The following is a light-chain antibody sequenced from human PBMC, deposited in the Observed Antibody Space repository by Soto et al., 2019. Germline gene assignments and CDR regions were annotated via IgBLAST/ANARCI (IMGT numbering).Light chain of an antibody. CDR3: LQYYNSPYT. J-gene: IGKJ2*01. CDR2: WAS. Sequence: DIVMTQSPDSLAVSLGERATINCKSSQSILYNSNNKNYLAWYQQKSGQPPKLLFYWASTRESGVPDRFGGSGSGTDFTLTSSSLQAEDVAVYYCLQYYNSPYTFGQGTKLEMK. CDR1: QSILYNSNNKNY. V-gene: IGKV4-1*01.